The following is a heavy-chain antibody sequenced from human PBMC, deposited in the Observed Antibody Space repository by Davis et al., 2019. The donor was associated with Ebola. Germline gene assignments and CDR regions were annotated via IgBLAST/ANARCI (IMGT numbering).Heavy chain of an antibody. V-gene: IGHV3-53*01. D-gene: IGHD6-6*01. Sequence: GESLKISCAASGLFVSNNYMNWVRQAPGKGLEWVSGIYSGGSTTYYADSVKGRFTISRDNSKNTVYLQMNSLGAEDTAVYYCAKEPLVGDYGVDVWGQGTTVTVSS. J-gene: IGHJ6*02. CDR3: AKEPLVGDYGVDV. CDR1: GLFVSNNY. CDR2: IYSGGSTT.